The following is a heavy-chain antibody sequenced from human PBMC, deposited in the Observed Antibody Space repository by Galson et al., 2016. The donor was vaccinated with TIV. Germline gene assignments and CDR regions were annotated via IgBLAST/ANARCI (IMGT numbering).Heavy chain of an antibody. CDR1: GFTFSRYG. V-gene: IGHV3-33*01. J-gene: IGHJ5*02. D-gene: IGHD5-12*01. CDR2: IWYEGNNR. CDR3: ARMFGLDSGYDA. Sequence: SLRLSCATSGFTFSRYGMHWVRQAPGKGLEWVAVIWYEGNNRDYADPVKGRFTISRDNSKNTLYLHMNSLRVEDTAVYYCARMFGLDSGYDAWGQGTLVTVSS.